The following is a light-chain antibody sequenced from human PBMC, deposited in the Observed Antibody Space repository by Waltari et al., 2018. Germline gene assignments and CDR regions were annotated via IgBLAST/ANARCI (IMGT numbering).Light chain of an antibody. CDR1: SSDVGTYNL. V-gene: IGLV2-23*01. J-gene: IGLJ2*01. CDR3: CSFAGSSPHVV. Sequence: QSALTQPASVSGSPGQSITISCTGTSSDVGTYNLVSWYPHHPGKAPKLMIYDATKRPSGVSNRFSGSKSGNTASLTISGLQAEDEADYYCCSFAGSSPHVVLGGGTKLTVL. CDR2: DAT.